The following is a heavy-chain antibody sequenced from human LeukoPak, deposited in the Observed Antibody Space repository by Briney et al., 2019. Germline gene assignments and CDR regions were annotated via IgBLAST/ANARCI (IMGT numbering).Heavy chain of an antibody. CDR3: ARVRMYCSSTSCYQDSAGYFDY. Sequence: ASVKVSCKASGGTLSSYAISWVRQAPGQGLEWMGGIIPIFGTADYAQKFQGRVTITADKSTSTAYMELSSLRSEDTAVYYCARVRMYCSSTSCYQDSAGYFDYWGQGTLVTVSS. J-gene: IGHJ4*02. CDR1: GGTLSSYA. CDR2: IIPIFGTA. D-gene: IGHD2-2*01. V-gene: IGHV1-69*06.